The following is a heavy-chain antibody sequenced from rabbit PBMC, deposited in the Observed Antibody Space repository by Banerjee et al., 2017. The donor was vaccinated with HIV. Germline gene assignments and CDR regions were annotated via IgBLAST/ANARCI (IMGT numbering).Heavy chain of an antibody. V-gene: IGHV1S40*01. J-gene: IGHJ6*01. CDR1: GFSFSSSYY. CDR3: ARDWDIMVVAGEDYYGMDL. D-gene: IGHD4-1*01. Sequence: QSLEESGGDLVKPGASLTLTCTASGFSFSSSYYMCWVRQAPGKGLEWIACIYAGSSGSTYYASWAKGRFTISKTSSTTVTLQMTSLTAADTATYFCARDWDIMVVAGEDYYGMDLWGQGTLVTVS. CDR2: IYAGSSGST.